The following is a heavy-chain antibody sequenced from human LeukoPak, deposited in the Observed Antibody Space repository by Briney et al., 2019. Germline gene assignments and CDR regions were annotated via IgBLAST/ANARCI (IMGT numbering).Heavy chain of an antibody. CDR3: ARGPTNMIVVENAFDV. J-gene: IGHJ3*01. Sequence: SETLSLTCAVYSGSFSGYYWSWIRQPPGKGLEWIGEINHSGSTNYNPSLKSRVTISVDTSKNQFSLKLSSVTAADTAVYYCARGPTNMIVVENAFDVWGQGTMVTVSS. D-gene: IGHD3-22*01. CDR2: INHSGST. V-gene: IGHV4-34*01. CDR1: SGSFSGYY.